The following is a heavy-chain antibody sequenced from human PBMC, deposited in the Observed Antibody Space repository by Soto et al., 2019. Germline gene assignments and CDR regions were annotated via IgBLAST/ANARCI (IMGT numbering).Heavy chain of an antibody. J-gene: IGHJ6*02. CDR3: ARSMYSTSAQLYYGMDV. D-gene: IGHD6-6*01. Sequence: SETLSLTCAVSGYSIRSGYFWGWIRQPPGKGLEWIGSMYHSGITYYNLSLKSRVTISVDTSKNQLSLKLSSATAADTAVYYCARSMYSTSAQLYYGMDVWGQGTTGTVSS. CDR2: MYHSGIT. CDR1: GYSIRSGYF. V-gene: IGHV4-38-2*01.